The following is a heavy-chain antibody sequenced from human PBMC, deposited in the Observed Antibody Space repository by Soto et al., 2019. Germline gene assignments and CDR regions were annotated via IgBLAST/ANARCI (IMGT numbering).Heavy chain of an antibody. CDR3: ARMGGIAAASGYYYYGMDV. J-gene: IGHJ6*02. V-gene: IGHV4-34*01. CDR1: GESFSVYY. CDR2: INHSGST. D-gene: IGHD6-25*01. Sequence: SETLSLTCAVYGESFSVYYWSWIRQPPGKGLEWIGEINHSGSTNYNPSLKSRVTISVDTSKNQFSLKLSSVTASDTAVYYCARMGGIAAASGYYYYGMDVWGQGTTVTVSS.